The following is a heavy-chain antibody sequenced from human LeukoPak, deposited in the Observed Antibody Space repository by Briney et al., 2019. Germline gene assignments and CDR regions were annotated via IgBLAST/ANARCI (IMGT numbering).Heavy chain of an antibody. J-gene: IGHJ4*02. CDR2: IIPIFGTA. D-gene: IGHD5-24*01. V-gene: IGHV1-69*01. CDR3: AGRDGYPTVEYFDY. Sequence: GSSVKVSCKASGGTFSSYAISWVRQVPGQGLEWMGGIIPIFGTANYAQKFQGRVTITAGESTSTAYMELSSLRSEDTAVYYCAGRDGYPTVEYFDYWGQGTLATVSS. CDR1: GGTFSSYA.